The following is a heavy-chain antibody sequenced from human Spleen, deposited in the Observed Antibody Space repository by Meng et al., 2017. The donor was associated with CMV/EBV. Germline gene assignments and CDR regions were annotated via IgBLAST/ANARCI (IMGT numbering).Heavy chain of an antibody. J-gene: IGHJ5*02. D-gene: IGHD2-2*01. CDR3: ARDLPLLYCSSTSCSKGIDP. CDR2: INPNSGGT. Sequence: ASVKVSCKASGYTFTGYYMHWVRQAPGQGLEWMGWINPNSGGTNYAQKFQGRVIMTRDTSISTAYMELSRLRSDDTAVYYCARDLPLLYCSSTSCSKGIDPWGQGTLVTVSS. V-gene: IGHV1-2*02. CDR1: GYTFTGYY.